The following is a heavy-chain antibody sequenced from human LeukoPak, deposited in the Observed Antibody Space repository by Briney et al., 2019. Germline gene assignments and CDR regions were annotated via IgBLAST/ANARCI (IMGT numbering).Heavy chain of an antibody. V-gene: IGHV4-59*01. CDR3: ARGESGWAYYYYYYMDV. Sequence: PSETLSLTCSVSGGSISSYYWSWLRQPPGKGLEWIGYIYYSGSTNYNPSLKSRVTISVDTSKNQFSLKLSSVTDADTAVYYCARGESGWAYYYYYYMDVWGKGTTVTVSS. J-gene: IGHJ6*03. CDR1: GGSISSYY. D-gene: IGHD6-19*01. CDR2: IYYSGST.